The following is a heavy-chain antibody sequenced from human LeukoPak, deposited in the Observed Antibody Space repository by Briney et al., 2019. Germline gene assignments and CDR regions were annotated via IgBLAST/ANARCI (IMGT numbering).Heavy chain of an antibody. CDR2: ISTTGGNT. J-gene: IGHJ4*02. CDR1: GFTFSTYA. Sequence: GGSLTLSCAASGFTFSTYAMRWVRQAPGKGREWVSAISTTGGNTYYADSVKGRFTIPRDNSKNTQFLQITSLRGEDTAVYYCLGYCSGGSCYSGAHWGEGTLVPVYS. CDR3: LGYCSGGSCYSGAH. D-gene: IGHD2-15*01. V-gene: IGHV3-23*01.